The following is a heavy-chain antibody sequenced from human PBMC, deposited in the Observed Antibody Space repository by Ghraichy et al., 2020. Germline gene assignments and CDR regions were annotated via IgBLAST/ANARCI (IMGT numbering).Heavy chain of an antibody. CDR2: INPNSGGT. D-gene: IGHD1-26*01. Sequence: ASVKVSCKAAGYTVTGYYMDRVQRAPGQRLEWMGWINPNSGGTNYAQKFQGRVTMTRDTSISTAYMELSRLRSDDTAVYYCARAPHSGSYTIDYWGQGTLVPLSP. CDR1: GYTVTGYY. J-gene: IGHJ4*02. V-gene: IGHV1-2*02. CDR3: ARAPHSGSYTIDY.